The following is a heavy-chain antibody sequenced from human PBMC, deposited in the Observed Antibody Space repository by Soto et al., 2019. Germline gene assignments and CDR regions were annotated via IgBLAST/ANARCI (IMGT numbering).Heavy chain of an antibody. CDR1: GFTFSSYA. V-gene: IGHV3-30*14. CDR2: ISYDGSNK. J-gene: IGHJ4*02. CDR3: ARGPYSGSYYNFDY. Sequence: GGSLRLSCAASGFTFSSYAMHWVRQAPGKGLEWVAVISYDGSNKYYADSVKGRFTISRDNSKNTLYLQMNSLRAEDTAVYYCARGPYSGSYYNFDYWGQGTLVTV. D-gene: IGHD1-26*01.